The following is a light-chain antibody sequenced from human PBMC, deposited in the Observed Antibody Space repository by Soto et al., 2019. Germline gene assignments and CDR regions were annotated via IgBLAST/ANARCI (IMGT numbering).Light chain of an antibody. CDR1: QDISNY. CDR2: DAS. J-gene: IGKJ5*01. V-gene: IGKV1-33*01. Sequence: DIQMTQSPSSLSVSVGDRVTITCQASQDISNYLNWYQQKPGKAPKLLIYDASKLETGVQSRFSGSGSWTDFTFTIISLQHEDIATYYCQQYYNLPLTFGQGTRLEIK. CDR3: QQYYNLPLT.